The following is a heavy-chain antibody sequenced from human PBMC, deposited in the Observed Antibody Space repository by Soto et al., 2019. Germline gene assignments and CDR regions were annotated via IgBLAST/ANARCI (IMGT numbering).Heavy chain of an antibody. V-gene: IGHV4-39*01. CDR1: GGSISGSSYY. CDR2: IYYSGST. Sequence: SETLSLTCTVSGGSISGSSYYWGWIRQPPGKGLEWIGSIYYSGSTYYNPSLKSRVTISVDTSKNQFSLKLSSVTAADTAVYYCARHKVTMVRGVIMPFDYWGQGTLVTVSS. J-gene: IGHJ4*02. CDR3: ARHKVTMVRGVIMPFDY. D-gene: IGHD3-10*01.